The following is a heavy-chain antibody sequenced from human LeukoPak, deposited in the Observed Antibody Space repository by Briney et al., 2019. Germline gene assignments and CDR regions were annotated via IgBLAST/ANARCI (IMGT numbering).Heavy chain of an antibody. CDR3: AKWQSGSPGP. CDR1: GFTFSTYA. CDR2: ITATSSST. J-gene: IGHJ5*02. D-gene: IGHD1-26*01. Sequence: GGSLRLSCAASGFTFSTYAMSWVRQAPGKGLEWVSAITATSSSTYDADSVQGRFTISRDNSKNTLYLQMNSLRPEDTAIYYCAKWQSGSPGPWGQGTLVTVSS. V-gene: IGHV3-23*01.